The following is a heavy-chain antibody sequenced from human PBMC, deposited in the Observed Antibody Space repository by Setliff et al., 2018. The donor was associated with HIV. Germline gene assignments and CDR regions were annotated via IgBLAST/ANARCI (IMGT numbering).Heavy chain of an antibody. Sequence: ASVKVSCKASGYTFTSYYMHWVRQAPGQGLEWMGWISAYNGNTNYAKKLQGRVTMTTDTSTSTAYMELRSLRSDDTAVYYCARGAIVPAAMVSRYNYYGMDVWGQGTTVTV. CDR2: ISAYNGNT. D-gene: IGHD2-2*01. J-gene: IGHJ6*02. CDR1: GYTFTSYY. CDR3: ARGAIVPAAMVSRYNYYGMDV. V-gene: IGHV1-18*04.